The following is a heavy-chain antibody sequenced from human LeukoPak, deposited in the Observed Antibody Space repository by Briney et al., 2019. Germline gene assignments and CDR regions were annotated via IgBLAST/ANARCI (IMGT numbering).Heavy chain of an antibody. V-gene: IGHV1-46*01. CDR1: GYTITSYY. D-gene: IGHD3-22*01. CDR2: INPSGGST. J-gene: IGHJ4*02. CDR3: ARGPGPADDGGGYCFDY. Sequence: AASVKVSCKASGYTITSYYLYWVRQAPGQGLEWMGVINPSGGSTTSAQKFQGRVTMTRDTSTSTVYMELRSLRSEDTAVYYCARGPGPADDGGGYCFDYWGQGTLVTVSS.